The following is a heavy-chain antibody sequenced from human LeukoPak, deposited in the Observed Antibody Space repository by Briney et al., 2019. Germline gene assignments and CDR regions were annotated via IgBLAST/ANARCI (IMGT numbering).Heavy chain of an antibody. CDR2: TNQDGSVK. CDR1: GFAFSTYW. CDR3: TRDFVF. D-gene: IGHD3-3*01. Sequence: PGGSLRLSSAASGFAFSTYWMDWVRQAPGKGLEWVGNTNQDGSVKQYVDSVRGRFTISRDNARNTVYLQMSALRVEDTAVYYCTRDFVFWGQGSLVTASS. J-gene: IGHJ4*02. V-gene: IGHV3-7*01.